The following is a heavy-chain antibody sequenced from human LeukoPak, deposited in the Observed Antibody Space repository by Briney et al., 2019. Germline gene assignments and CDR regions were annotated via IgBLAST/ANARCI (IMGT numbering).Heavy chain of an antibody. V-gene: IGHV4-59*01. CDR2: IDSSGIT. D-gene: IGHD6-19*01. CDR3: ATVASGWYPDY. CDR1: GGSISSFY. J-gene: IGHJ4*02. Sequence: PSETLSLTCTVSGGSISSFYYTWIRQPPGKGLEWIGYIDSSGITNYNSSLNSRVTISLDTSQNQFSLKLNSVTAADTAVYYCATVASGWYPDYWSQGALVTVAS.